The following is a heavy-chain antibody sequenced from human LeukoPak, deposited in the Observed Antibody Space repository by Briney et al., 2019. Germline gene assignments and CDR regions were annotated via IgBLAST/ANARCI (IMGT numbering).Heavy chain of an antibody. V-gene: IGHV1-2*02. J-gene: IGHJ4*02. D-gene: IGHD1-26*01. Sequence: ASVKVSCKASGYTFTGYYMHWVRQAPGQGLEWMGWINPNSGGTNYAQKFQGRVTMTRDTSISTAYMELSRLRSDDTAVYYCAKYYSGSYLRYEASVYFDYWGQGTLVTVSS. CDR3: AKYYSGSYLRYEASVYFDY. CDR2: INPNSGGT. CDR1: GYTFTGYY.